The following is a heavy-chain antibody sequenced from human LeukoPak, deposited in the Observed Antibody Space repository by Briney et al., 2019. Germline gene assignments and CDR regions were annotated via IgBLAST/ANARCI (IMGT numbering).Heavy chain of an antibody. D-gene: IGHD6-6*01. Sequence: GASVKVSCKASGLTFSTYAFSWVRQAPGQGLEWMGGIIPMFGSAHYAQKFQGRVTITTDESTTIAYMELSSLRSEDTAVYYYASSPRIVGRLDYYYYMDVWGKGTTVTVSS. CDR2: IIPMFGSA. V-gene: IGHV1-69*05. J-gene: IGHJ6*03. CDR1: GLTFSTYA. CDR3: ASSPRIVGRLDYYYYMDV.